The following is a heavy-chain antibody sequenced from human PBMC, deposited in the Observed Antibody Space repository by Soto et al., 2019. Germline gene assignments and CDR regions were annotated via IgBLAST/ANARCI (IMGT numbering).Heavy chain of an antibody. CDR2: IWYDGSNK. CDR3: ARWAGLGYCSSTSCPLGYYGMDV. V-gene: IGHV3-33*01. CDR1: GFTFSSYG. Sequence: GGSLRLSCAASGFTFSSYGMHWVRQAPGKGLEWVAVIWYDGSNKYYADSVKGRFTISRDNSKNTLYLQMNSLRAEDTAVYYCARWAGLGYCSSTSCPLGYYGMDVWGQGTTVTVSS. D-gene: IGHD2-2*01. J-gene: IGHJ6*02.